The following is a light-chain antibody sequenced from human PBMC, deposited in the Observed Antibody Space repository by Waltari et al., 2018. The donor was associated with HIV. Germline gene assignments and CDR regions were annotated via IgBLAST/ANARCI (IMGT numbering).Light chain of an antibody. CDR3: QSADNSGPHVV. V-gene: IGLV3-25*03. Sequence: SYALTQPPSVSVSPGQTAGITCSGDVLSRQYPYWYRQKPGQAPVMVIYRDTERPSGIPGRFSGSKSGTTVTLTIGGVQAEDEADYYCQSADNSGPHVVFGGGTTLTVL. J-gene: IGLJ2*01. CDR1: VLSRQY. CDR2: RDT.